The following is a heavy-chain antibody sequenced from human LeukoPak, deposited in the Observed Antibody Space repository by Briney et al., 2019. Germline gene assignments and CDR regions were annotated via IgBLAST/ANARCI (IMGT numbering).Heavy chain of an antibody. CDR2: ISSNGGST. CDR1: GFTFSSYA. CDR3: ARGYYDSSGYYFDY. J-gene: IGHJ4*02. V-gene: IGHV3-64*01. D-gene: IGHD3-22*01. Sequence: GGSLRLSCAASGFTFSSYAMHWVRQAPRKGLEYVSAISSNGGSTYYANSVKGRFTISRDNSKNTLYLQMGSLRAEDMAVYYCARGYYDSSGYYFDYWGQGTLVTVSS.